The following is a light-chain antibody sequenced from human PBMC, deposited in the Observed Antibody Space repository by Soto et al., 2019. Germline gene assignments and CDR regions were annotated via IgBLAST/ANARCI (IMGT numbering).Light chain of an antibody. CDR1: QNITTC. J-gene: IGKJ1*01. V-gene: IGKV1-39*01. Sequence: DIHMTQSPSSLSASIRDRVSITCRASQNITTCLHWYQQRPGRSPNLLIYAGSHLQNGVPSRFSGSGSGPDFTLTIDSLQPEDFATYYCQQSYTAPWTFGQGTKVESK. CDR2: AGS. CDR3: QQSYTAPWT.